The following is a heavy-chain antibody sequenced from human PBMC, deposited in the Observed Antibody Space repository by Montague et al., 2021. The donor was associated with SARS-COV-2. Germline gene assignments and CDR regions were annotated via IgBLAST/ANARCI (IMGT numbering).Heavy chain of an antibody. D-gene: IGHD2-15*01. Sequence: SETLSLTCTVSGDSISDYYWSWIRQPPGMGLEWIGYIFRSGATNYNPPLKSRVIISLDTSKSQFSLRLSSVTAADTAIYYCARTSRSSRYFYGVDVWGQGTTVTVSS. V-gene: IGHV4-59*01. CDR1: GDSISDYY. CDR3: ARTSRSSRYFYGVDV. CDR2: IFRSGAT. J-gene: IGHJ6*02.